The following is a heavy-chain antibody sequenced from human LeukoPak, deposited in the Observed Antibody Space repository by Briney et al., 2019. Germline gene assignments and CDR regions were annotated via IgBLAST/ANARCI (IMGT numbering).Heavy chain of an antibody. Sequence: SEALSLTCTVSGGSISSSSYYWGWIRQPPGKGLEWIGSMYSSGSTYYNPSLKSRVTISVDTSKNQFSLKLSSVTAADPAVYYCATLDHITIFGVVPDYWGQGTLVTVSS. D-gene: IGHD3-3*01. V-gene: IGHV4-39*01. CDR3: ATLDHITIFGVVPDY. CDR1: GGSISSSSYY. J-gene: IGHJ4*02. CDR2: MYSSGST.